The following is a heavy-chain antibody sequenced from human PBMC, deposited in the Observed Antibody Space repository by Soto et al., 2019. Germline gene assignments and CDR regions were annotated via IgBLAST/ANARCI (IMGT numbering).Heavy chain of an antibody. CDR3: ALQGQYYDILTGYYPHYYGMDV. Sequence: QVQLVQSGAEVKKPGASVKVSCKASGYTFTSYGISWVRQAPGQGLEWMGWISAYNGNTNYAQKLQGRVTMTTDTSTSTAYMELRSLRSDDTAVYYCALQGQYYDILTGYYPHYYGMDVWGQGTTVTVS. J-gene: IGHJ6*02. CDR2: ISAYNGNT. CDR1: GYTFTSYG. V-gene: IGHV1-18*01. D-gene: IGHD3-9*01.